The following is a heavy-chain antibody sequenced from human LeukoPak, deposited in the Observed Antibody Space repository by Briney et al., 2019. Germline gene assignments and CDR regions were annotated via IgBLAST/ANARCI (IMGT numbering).Heavy chain of an antibody. Sequence: SETLSLTCSVSGGSISSFYWSWIRQPAGKGLEWIGRISTRDNTDYNPSLKSRVTMSVDTSKNQFSLNLTSVTAADTAVYYCARFTPQGYGWGGYNRFDPWGQGTLVTVSS. CDR1: GGSISSFY. J-gene: IGHJ5*02. CDR3: ARFTPQGYGWGGYNRFDP. D-gene: IGHD3-16*01. CDR2: ISTRDNT. V-gene: IGHV4-4*07.